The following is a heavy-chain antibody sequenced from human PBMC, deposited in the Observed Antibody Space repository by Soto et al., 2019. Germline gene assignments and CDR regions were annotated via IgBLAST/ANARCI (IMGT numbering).Heavy chain of an antibody. CDR1: GHSSTHNG. J-gene: IGHJ4*01. CDR2: ININRGDV. V-gene: IGHV1-18*01. Sequence: GASVKVSWKASGHSSTHNGISWVRRAPGQGLEWMGWININRGDVNHAPKFQGRVTLTTDTSTTTAYMELRSLRLDDTAVYFCATDDMNRGRFDFWGHGTLVTVSS. CDR3: ATDDMNRGRFDF.